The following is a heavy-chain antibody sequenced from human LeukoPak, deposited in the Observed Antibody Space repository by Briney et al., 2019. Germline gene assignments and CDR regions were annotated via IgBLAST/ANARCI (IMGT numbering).Heavy chain of an antibody. CDR3: ALPSGWSVGYYYYTDV. D-gene: IGHD6-25*01. CDR1: GYSISSGYY. CDR2: IYESGST. V-gene: IGHV4-38-2*02. J-gene: IGHJ6*03. Sequence: PSKTLSLTCTVSGYSISSGYYWGWIRQPPGKGLEWIGSIYESGSTYYNPSLKSRVTISVDTSKNQFSLKLSSVTAADTAVYYCALPSGWSVGYYYYTDVWGKGTTVTISS.